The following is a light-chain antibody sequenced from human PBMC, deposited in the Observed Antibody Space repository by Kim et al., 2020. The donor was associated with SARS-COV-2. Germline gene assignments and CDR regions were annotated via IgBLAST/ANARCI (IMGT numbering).Light chain of an antibody. CDR1: KSVGRF. Sequence: CPGDTATLTGRASKSVGRFFAWDKRRTVHIPRLLFSKASSGGTGVPARFRGSGSGANFALTINKQEPEEFTVYYCQRRSDWPLTFGGRTKMGIK. V-gene: IGKV3-11*01. CDR2: KAS. J-gene: IGKJ4*01. CDR3: QRRSDWPLT.